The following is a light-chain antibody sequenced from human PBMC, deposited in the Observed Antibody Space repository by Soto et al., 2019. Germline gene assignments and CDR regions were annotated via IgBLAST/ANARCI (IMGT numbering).Light chain of an antibody. J-gene: IGLJ2*01. CDR3: QSYDSSLSAL. CDR2: GNS. V-gene: IGLV1-40*01. Sequence: QSVLTQPPSVSGAPGQRVTISCTGSSSNIGAGYDVHWYQQLPGTAPKLLIYGNSNRPSGVPDRFSGSKSGTSASLAITGLRAEDEAEYYCQSYDSSLSALFGGGTKLTGL. CDR1: SSNIGAGYD.